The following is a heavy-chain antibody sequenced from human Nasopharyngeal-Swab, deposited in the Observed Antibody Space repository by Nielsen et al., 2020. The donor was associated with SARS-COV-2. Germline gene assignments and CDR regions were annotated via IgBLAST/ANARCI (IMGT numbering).Heavy chain of an antibody. CDR3: ARLSGLFDY. Sequence: VRQMPGKGLEWIGSIYYSGSTYYNASLKSRVTISVDTSKNQLSLKLSSVTAADTAVYYCARLSGLFDYWSQGTLVTVSS. V-gene: IGHV4-39*01. D-gene: IGHD6-19*01. J-gene: IGHJ4*02. CDR2: IYYSGST.